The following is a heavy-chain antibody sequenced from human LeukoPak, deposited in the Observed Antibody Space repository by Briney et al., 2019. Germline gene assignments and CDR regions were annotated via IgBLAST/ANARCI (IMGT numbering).Heavy chain of an antibody. CDR2: IKGGGSDK. V-gene: IGHV3-7*01. J-gene: IGHJ3*01. CDR1: GFTFNEHY. Sequence: GGSLRLSCTASGFTFNEHYISWVRQAPGKGLEWVANIKGGGSDKYYLDSVKGRFTISRDNAKNSLFLQMNSLRVEDMAMYYCARESDGFDVWGQGTMVTVSS. CDR3: ARESDGFDV.